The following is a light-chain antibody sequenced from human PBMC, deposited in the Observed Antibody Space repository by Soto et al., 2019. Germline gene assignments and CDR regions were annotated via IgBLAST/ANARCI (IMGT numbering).Light chain of an antibody. CDR2: DAY. CDR1: QSVGSN. Sequence: EMVMTQSPATLSVSPGERATLSCRASQSVGSNLAWYQQKPGQAPRLLIYDAYTRATGIPARFSGSGSGTEFTLTISSLQSEDFAVYYCQQYNNWPRTFGQGTKVEIK. J-gene: IGKJ1*01. V-gene: IGKV3-15*01. CDR3: QQYNNWPRT.